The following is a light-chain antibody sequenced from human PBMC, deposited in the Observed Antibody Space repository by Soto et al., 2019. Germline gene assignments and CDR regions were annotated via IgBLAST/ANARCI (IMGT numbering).Light chain of an antibody. V-gene: IGKV1-12*01. CDR2: AAS. J-gene: IGKJ5*01. CDR3: QQANSFPMT. CDR1: QDISTW. Sequence: DIQMSQSPSSVSASIGDRVSITCRASQDISTWLAWYQQKPGKAPKLLIYAASNLQSGVPSSFSGSGSGTDFTLTISSLQPEDFATYYCQQANSFPMTFGQGTRLEMK.